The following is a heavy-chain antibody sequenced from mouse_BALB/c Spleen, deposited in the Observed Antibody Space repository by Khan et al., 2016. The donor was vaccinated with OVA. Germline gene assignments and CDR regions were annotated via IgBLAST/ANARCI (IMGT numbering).Heavy chain of an antibody. V-gene: IGHV3-8*02. Sequence: EVQLQESGPSLVKPSQTLSPTCSVTGDSITSGYWNWIRKFPENKLEYMGYIIYTGYTYYNPSLQSRISITRHTSKNQYYLQLNSVTDEDTATYYCARSTYRYAFVYWGQGTLVTVSA. CDR2: IIYTGYT. D-gene: IGHD2-12*01. J-gene: IGHJ3*01. CDR1: GDSITSGY. CDR3: ARSTYRYAFVY.